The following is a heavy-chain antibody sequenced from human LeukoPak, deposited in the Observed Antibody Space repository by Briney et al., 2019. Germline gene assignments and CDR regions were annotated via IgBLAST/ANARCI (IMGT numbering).Heavy chain of an antibody. D-gene: IGHD4-23*01. CDR3: RILYGGSYYFDY. CDR2: IIPIFGTA. V-gene: IGHV1-69*13. CDR1: GGTFSSYA. J-gene: IGHJ4*02. Sequence: SVTVSCKASGGTFSSYAISWVRQAPGQGLEWMGGIIPIFGTANYAQKFQGRVTITADESTSTAYMELSSLRSEDTAVYYCRILYGGSYYFDYWGQGTLVTDSS.